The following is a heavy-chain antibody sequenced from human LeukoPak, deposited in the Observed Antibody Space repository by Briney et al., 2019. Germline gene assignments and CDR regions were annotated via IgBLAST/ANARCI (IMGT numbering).Heavy chain of an antibody. CDR1: GFTFSSYA. Sequence: PGGSLRLSCAASGFTFSSYAMSWVRQAPGKGLKWVSAISGSGGSTYYADSVKGRFTISRDNSKNTLYLQMNSLRAEDTAVYYCAKVFTRVTTRSALDYWGQGTLVTVSS. J-gene: IGHJ4*02. CDR2: ISGSGGST. D-gene: IGHD4-11*01. CDR3: AKVFTRVTTRSALDY. V-gene: IGHV3-23*01.